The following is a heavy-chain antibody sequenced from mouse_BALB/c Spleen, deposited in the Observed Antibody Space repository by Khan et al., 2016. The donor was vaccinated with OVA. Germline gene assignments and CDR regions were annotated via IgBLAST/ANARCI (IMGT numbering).Heavy chain of an antibody. Sequence: QVQLQQPGAELVNPGASVNLSCKASGYTLTSYWMHWVKQRPGQGLEWIGEINPSNGRTNYHEQFKSKATLTVDKYSSTAYMQLSSPTSEDSAVYYCARLLINFDYWGQGTTLTVSS. CDR1: GYTLTSYW. CDR2: INPSNGRT. V-gene: IGHV1S81*02. CDR3: ARLLINFDY. J-gene: IGHJ2*01. D-gene: IGHD2-1*01.